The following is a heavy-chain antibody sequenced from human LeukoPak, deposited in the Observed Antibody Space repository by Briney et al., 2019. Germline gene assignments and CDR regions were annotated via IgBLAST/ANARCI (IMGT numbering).Heavy chain of an antibody. Sequence: ASVKVSSKASGYTFTAYYMPWGRQAPGQGREWMGWINPNSGGTNYAQKFQGRVTMTRDTSISTAYMELSRLRSDDTAVYYCAREESMVRGVIYYYYYGMDVWGQGTTVTVSS. J-gene: IGHJ6*02. CDR3: AREESMVRGVIYYYYYGMDV. CDR1: GYTFTAYY. CDR2: INPNSGGT. V-gene: IGHV1-2*02. D-gene: IGHD3-10*01.